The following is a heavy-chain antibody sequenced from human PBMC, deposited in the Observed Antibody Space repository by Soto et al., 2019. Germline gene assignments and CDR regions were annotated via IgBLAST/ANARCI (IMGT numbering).Heavy chain of an antibody. V-gene: IGHV1-24*01. D-gene: IGHD3-10*01. CDR1: GYTLTELS. J-gene: IGHJ6*02. CDR2: FDPEDGET. Sequence: ASVKVSCKVSGYTLTELSMHWVRRAPGKGLEWMGGFDPEDGETIYAQKFQGRVTMTEDTSTDTAYMELSSLRSEDTAVYYCATGPPIWFGESYYGMDVWGQGTTVTV. CDR3: ATGPPIWFGESYYGMDV.